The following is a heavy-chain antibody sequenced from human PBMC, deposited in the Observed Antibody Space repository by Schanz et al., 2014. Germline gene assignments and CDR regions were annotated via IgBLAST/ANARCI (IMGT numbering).Heavy chain of an antibody. J-gene: IGHJ6*02. D-gene: IGHD5-18*01. CDR1: GGTFSSYT. CDR2: IIPVLAIA. CDR3: ARGPSQGYSYGHNIGAYYYGMDV. Sequence: QVQLVQSGAEVKKPGSSMKVSCKASGGTFSSYTISWVRQARGQGLEWVGRIIPVLAIADYAQKFQGRVTITADKSTSTASMELSSLRSEDTAVYYCARGPSQGYSYGHNIGAYYYGMDVWGQGTTVTVSS. V-gene: IGHV1-69*09.